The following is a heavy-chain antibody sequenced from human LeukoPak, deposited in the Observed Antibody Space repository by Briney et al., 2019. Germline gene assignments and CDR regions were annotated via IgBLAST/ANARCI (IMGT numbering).Heavy chain of an antibody. CDR2: INNSGRT. J-gene: IGHJ4*02. V-gene: IGHV4-34*01. CDR3: ASTIPAAIVGGSGSPRV. D-gene: IGHD2-2*01. Sequence: SVTLSLTCAVYTVSCSGYYWGWLRQPPGKGPEGIVKINNSGRTNSKPSLKSRVTISVDKSKNHLSLKLSSVTAADTAVYYCASTIPAAIVGGSGSPRVWGQGTLVTVSS. CDR1: TVSCSGYY.